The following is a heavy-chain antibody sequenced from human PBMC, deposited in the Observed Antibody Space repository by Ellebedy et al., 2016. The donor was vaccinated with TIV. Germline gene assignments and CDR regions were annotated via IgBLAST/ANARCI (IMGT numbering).Heavy chain of an antibody. J-gene: IGHJ4*02. D-gene: IGHD1-14*01. CDR1: GFTFSSYD. CDR3: ARATEGLDY. Sequence: PGGSLRLSCAASGFTFSSYDMHRIRQVTGKGLEWVSAIGTAGDTYYPGSVKGRLTISRENAKNSLYLQMNSLRAGDTAVYYCARATEGLDYWGQGTLVTVSS. CDR2: IGTAGDT. V-gene: IGHV3-13*01.